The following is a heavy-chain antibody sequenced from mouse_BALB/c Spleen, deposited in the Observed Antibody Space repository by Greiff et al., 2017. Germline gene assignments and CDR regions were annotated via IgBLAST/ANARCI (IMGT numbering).Heavy chain of an antibody. Sequence: EVQLVESGPGLVKPSQSLSLTCTVTGYSITSDYAWNWIRQFPGNKLEWMGYISYSGSTSYNPSLKSRISITRDTSKNQFFLQLNSVTTEDTATYYCARFTTVDWYFDVWGAGTTVTVSS. CDR1: GYSITSDYA. CDR2: ISYSGST. V-gene: IGHV3-2*02. J-gene: IGHJ1*01. CDR3: ARFTTVDWYFDV. D-gene: IGHD1-1*01.